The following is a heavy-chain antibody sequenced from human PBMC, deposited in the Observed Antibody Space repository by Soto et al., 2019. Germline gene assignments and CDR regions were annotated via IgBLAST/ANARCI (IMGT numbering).Heavy chain of an antibody. D-gene: IGHD6-13*01. J-gene: IGHJ6*02. CDR3: AKDLHSSSWYRPYGMDV. Sequence: PGGSLRLSCAASGFTFSDYYMSWIRQAPGKGLEWVSYISSSGSTYYADSVKGRFTISRDNSKNTLYLQMNSLRAEDTAVYYCAKDLHSSSWYRPYGMDVWGQGTTVTVSS. V-gene: IGHV3-11*01. CDR2: ISSSGST. CDR1: GFTFSDYY.